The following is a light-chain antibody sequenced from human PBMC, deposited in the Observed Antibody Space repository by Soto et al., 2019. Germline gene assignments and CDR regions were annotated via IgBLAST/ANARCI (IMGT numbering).Light chain of an antibody. CDR1: SSNIGGNT. Sequence: QSVLTQPPSASGTPGQRVTIACSGSSSNIGGNTVNWYQQLPGTAPKLLIYSNYQRPSGVPDRFSGSKSGTSASLAISGLQSEDEADYYCAAWDDNLNGPGYVFGTRTKVTV. CDR2: SNY. J-gene: IGLJ1*01. CDR3: AAWDDNLNGPGYV. V-gene: IGLV1-44*01.